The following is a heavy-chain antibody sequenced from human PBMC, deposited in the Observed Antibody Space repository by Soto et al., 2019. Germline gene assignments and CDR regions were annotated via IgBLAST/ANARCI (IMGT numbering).Heavy chain of an antibody. Sequence: EVQLVESGGGLVQPGGSLRLSCAASGFTVSSNYMSWVRQAPGKGLEGVSVIYSGGSTYYADSVNGRFTISRHNSKNTLYLQMNSLRAEDTAVYYCAKQGYGSTDAFDIWGQGTMVTVSS. J-gene: IGHJ3*02. CDR1: GFTVSSNY. D-gene: IGHD5-12*01. CDR2: IYSGGST. V-gene: IGHV3-53*04. CDR3: AKQGYGSTDAFDI.